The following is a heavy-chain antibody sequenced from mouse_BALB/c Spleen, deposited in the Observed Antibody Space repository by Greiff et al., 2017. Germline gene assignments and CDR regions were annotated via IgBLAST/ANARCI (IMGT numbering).Heavy chain of an antibody. D-gene: IGHD1-2*01. CDR3: ARDYGSYFDY. Sequence: QVQLKQSGAELAKPGASVKMSCKASGYTFTSYWMHWVKQRPGQGLEWIGYINPSTGYTEYNQKFKDKATLTADKSSSTAYMQLSSLTSEDSAVYYCARDYGSYFDYWGEGTTLTVSS. CDR2: INPSTGYT. V-gene: IGHV1-7*01. J-gene: IGHJ2*01. CDR1: GYTFTSYW.